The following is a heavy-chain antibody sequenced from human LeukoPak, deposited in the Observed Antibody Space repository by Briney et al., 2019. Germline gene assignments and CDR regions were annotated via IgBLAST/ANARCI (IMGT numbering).Heavy chain of an antibody. J-gene: IGHJ6*03. CDR3: ARRTTLSMGSYSSYYMDV. D-gene: IGHD2-2*01. V-gene: IGHV6-1*01. CDR1: GDSVSSNSAT. Sequence: ASQTLSLTCAISGDSVSSNSATWNWIRQSPSRGLEWLGRTYYRSKWSNDYAVSVKSRITINPDTSKNQFSLQLNSVTPEDTAVYYCARRTTLSMGSYSSYYMDVWGSGTTVTVSS. CDR2: TYYRSKWSN.